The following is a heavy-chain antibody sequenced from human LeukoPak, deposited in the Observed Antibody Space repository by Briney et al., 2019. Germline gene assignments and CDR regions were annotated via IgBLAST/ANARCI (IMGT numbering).Heavy chain of an antibody. J-gene: IGHJ6*03. V-gene: IGHV1-2*02. Sequence: ASVKVSCKASGGTFSSYAISWVRQAPGQGLEWMGWINPNSGGTNYAQKFQGRVTMTRDTSISTAYMELSRLRSDDTAVYYCARVLNTAMVIDYYMDVWGKGTTVTISS. CDR1: GGTFSSYA. CDR3: ARVLNTAMVIDYYMDV. D-gene: IGHD5-18*01. CDR2: INPNSGGT.